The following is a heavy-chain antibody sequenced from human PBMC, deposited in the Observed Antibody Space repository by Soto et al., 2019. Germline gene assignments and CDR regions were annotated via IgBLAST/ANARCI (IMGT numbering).Heavy chain of an antibody. D-gene: IGHD2-8*01. CDR2: IYSGGST. V-gene: IGHV3-53*01. Sequence: GGSLRLSCAASGFTVSSNYMSWVRQAPGKGLEWASVIYSGGSTYYADSVKGRFTISRDNSKNTLYLQMNSLRAEDTAVYYCAREERTLGYCTNGVCYKGWEAFDIWGQGTMVTVSS. CDR1: GFTVSSNY. CDR3: AREERTLGYCTNGVCYKGWEAFDI. J-gene: IGHJ3*02.